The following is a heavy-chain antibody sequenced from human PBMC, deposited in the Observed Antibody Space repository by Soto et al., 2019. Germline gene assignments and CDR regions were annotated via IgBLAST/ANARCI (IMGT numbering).Heavy chain of an antibody. Sequence: QVQLVESGGGVVQPGRSLRLSCAASGFTFSSYGMHWVRQAPGKGLEWVAVISYDGSNKYYADSVKGRFTISRDNSKXXLYLQMNSLRAEDTAVYYCAKDHSSSWYYFDYWGQGTLVTVSS. CDR2: ISYDGSNK. CDR1: GFTFSSYG. J-gene: IGHJ4*02. D-gene: IGHD6-13*01. V-gene: IGHV3-30*18. CDR3: AKDHSSSWYYFDY.